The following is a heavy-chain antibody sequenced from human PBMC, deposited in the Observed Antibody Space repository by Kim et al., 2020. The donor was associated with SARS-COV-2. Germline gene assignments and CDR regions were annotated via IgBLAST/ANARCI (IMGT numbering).Heavy chain of an antibody. J-gene: IGHJ4*02. CDR1: GFTFDDYA. CDR3: AKEDGTYYYDISGAPDY. V-gene: IGHV3-43*02. CDR2: ITWDGSSK. Sequence: GGSLRLSCAASGFTFDDYAMHWVRQAPGKGLEWVSLITWDGSSKYYADSVKGRFTISRDNSKNSLYLQMNSLRTEDTALYYCAKEDGTYYYDISGAPDYWGQGTLVTVSS. D-gene: IGHD3-22*01.